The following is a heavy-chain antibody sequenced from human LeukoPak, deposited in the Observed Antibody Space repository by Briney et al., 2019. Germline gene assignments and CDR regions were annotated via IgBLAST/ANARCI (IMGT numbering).Heavy chain of an antibody. CDR1: GFTFTNYN. CDR3: GRVKRVIPDAFDV. Sequence: GGSLRLSCAASGFTFTNYNIDWVRQAPGKGLEWVSSISSSSGYIYYADSVRGRFAISRDNAETSVFLHLNSLSAEDTAVYYWGRVKRVIPDAFDVWGRGTMVTVSS. V-gene: IGHV3-21*01. D-gene: IGHD2/OR15-2a*01. J-gene: IGHJ3*01. CDR2: ISSSSGYI.